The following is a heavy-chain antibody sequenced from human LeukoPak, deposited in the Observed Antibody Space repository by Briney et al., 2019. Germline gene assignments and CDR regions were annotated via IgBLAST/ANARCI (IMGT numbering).Heavy chain of an antibody. CDR3: ARGPRFGELLWHWFDP. J-gene: IGHJ5*02. D-gene: IGHD3-10*01. Sequence: SETLSLTCAVYGGSFSGYYWSWIRQPPGKGLEWIGEINHSGSTYYNPPLKSRVTISEDTSKNQFSLKLRSVTAADTAVYYCARGPRFGELLWHWFDPWGQGTLVTVSS. V-gene: IGHV4-34*01. CDR2: INHSGST. CDR1: GGSFSGYY.